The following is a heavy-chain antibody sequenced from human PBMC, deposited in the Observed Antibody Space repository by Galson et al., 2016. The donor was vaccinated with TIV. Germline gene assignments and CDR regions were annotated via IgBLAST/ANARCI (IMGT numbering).Heavy chain of an antibody. D-gene: IGHD2-2*01. CDR1: GFTFSNAW. Sequence: LRLSCAVSGFTFSNAWMTWVRQAPGRGLEWVGRIKSKPDGATTAYADPVKGRFSISRDDSKDTVYLQMNNLKTEDTALYFCTTDLGYCLTTSCSLGLDYWGQGTLVTVSS. CDR2: IKSKPDGATT. CDR3: TTDLGYCLTTSCSLGLDY. V-gene: IGHV3-15*01. J-gene: IGHJ4*02.